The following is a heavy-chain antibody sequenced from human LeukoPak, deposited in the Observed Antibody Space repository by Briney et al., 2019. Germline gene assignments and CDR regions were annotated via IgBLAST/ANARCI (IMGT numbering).Heavy chain of an antibody. V-gene: IGHV3-7*01. D-gene: IGHD1-26*01. Sequence: GGSLRLSCAASGFTFTDYWMTWVRQAPGKGLEWVANIKQDGSVKYYVDSVKGRFTISRDNAKNSLYLQMNSLRAEDTAVYYCARAVSGRGQRELLLDYWGQGTLVTVSS. CDR3: ARAVSGRGQRELLLDY. CDR1: GFTFTDYW. J-gene: IGHJ4*02. CDR2: IKQDGSVK.